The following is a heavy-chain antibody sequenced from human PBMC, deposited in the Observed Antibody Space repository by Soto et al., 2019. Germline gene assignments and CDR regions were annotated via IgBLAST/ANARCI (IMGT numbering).Heavy chain of an antibody. Sequence: ASVKVSCKVSGYTLTELSMHWVRQAPGKGLEWMGGFDPEDGETIYAQKFQGRVTMTEDTSTDTAYMELSSLRSEDTAVYYCATEWIRLAAAGPNSYYYYGMDVWGQGTTVTVSS. V-gene: IGHV1-24*01. J-gene: IGHJ6*02. CDR1: GYTLTELS. CDR2: FDPEDGET. CDR3: ATEWIRLAAAGPNSYYYYGMDV. D-gene: IGHD6-13*01.